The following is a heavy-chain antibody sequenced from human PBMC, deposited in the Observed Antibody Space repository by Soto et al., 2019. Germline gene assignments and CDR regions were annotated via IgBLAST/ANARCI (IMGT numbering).Heavy chain of an antibody. V-gene: IGHV3-33*01. Sequence: QVQLVESGGGVVQPGRSLRLSCAASGFTFSSYGMHWVRQAPGKGLEWVAVIWYDGSNKYYADSVKGRFTISRDNSKNTLYLQINSMKAEDTAVYYCARVWEHYDDSSGYYALLGLGYWGQGTLVTVSS. D-gene: IGHD3-22*01. CDR3: ARVWEHYDDSSGYYALLGLGY. CDR1: GFTFSSYG. CDR2: IWYDGSNK. J-gene: IGHJ4*02.